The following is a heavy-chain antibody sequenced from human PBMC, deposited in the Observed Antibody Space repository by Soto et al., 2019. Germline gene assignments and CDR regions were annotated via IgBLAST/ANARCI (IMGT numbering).Heavy chain of an antibody. J-gene: IGHJ6*02. Sequence: SETLSLTCTVSGGSISSGGYYWSWIRQHPGKGLEWIGYIYYSGSTYYNPSLKSRVTISVDTSKNQFSLKLSSVTAADTAVYYCARDSSFFHMDVWGQGTTVTVSS. CDR2: IYYSGST. D-gene: IGHD6-6*01. V-gene: IGHV4-31*03. CDR1: GGSISSGGYY. CDR3: ARDSSFFHMDV.